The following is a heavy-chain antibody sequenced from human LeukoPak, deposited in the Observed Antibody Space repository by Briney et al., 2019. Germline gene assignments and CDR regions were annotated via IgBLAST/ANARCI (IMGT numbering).Heavy chain of an antibody. CDR3: VRGSYGAYDY. D-gene: IGHD4-17*01. Sequence: GGSLRLSCAASGFTFSSYGMHWDRQAPGKGLEWVAFIRYDGSNKYYADSVKGRFTISRDNAKYSLYLQMNSLRAEDTAVYYCVRGSYGAYDYWGQGSLVTVSS. V-gene: IGHV3-30*02. J-gene: IGHJ4*02. CDR2: IRYDGSNK. CDR1: GFTFSSYG.